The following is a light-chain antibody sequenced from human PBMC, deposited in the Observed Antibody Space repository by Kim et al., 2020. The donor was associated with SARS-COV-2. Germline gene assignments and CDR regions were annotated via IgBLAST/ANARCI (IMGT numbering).Light chain of an antibody. CDR2: GAS. V-gene: IGKV3-15*01. J-gene: IGKJ2*01. CDR3: HQYNDWPPGDT. Sequence: SPGERATLSCRASQSVSNNLAWYQHKPGQPPRLLIYGASTRATGVPARFSGSGSGTDFTLTVSSLQSEDFAVYYCHQYNDWPPGDTFGQGTKLEI. CDR1: QSVSNN.